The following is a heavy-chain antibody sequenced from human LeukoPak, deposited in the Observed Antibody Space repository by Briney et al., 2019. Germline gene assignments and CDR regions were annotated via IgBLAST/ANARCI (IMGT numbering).Heavy chain of an antibody. D-gene: IGHD3-16*01. J-gene: IGHJ3*02. CDR2: IYYSGST. CDR3: AREISWARGAFDI. V-gene: IGHV4-59*02. CDR1: GGSVNSYY. Sequence: SETLSLTCTVSGGSVNSYYWSWIRQPPGKGLEWLAFIYYSGSTNYNPSLKSRVTISVDTSKSQFSLKLSSVTAADTAVYYCAREISWARGAFDIWGQGTKVTVSS.